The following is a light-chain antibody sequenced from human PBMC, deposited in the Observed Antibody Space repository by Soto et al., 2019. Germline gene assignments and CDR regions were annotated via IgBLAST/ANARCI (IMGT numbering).Light chain of an antibody. CDR2: EVV. V-gene: IGLV2-8*01. J-gene: IGLJ1*01. CDR1: KNDIGVYDF. Sequence: QSVLTQPPSASGSPGQSVTISCTGTKNDIGVYDFVSWYQHHPGKAPRLIIYEVVQRPSGVPDRFSGSKSGNTASLTVPGLQAADEADYFCKSYAGSNTYVFGSGTKVT. CDR3: KSYAGSNTYV.